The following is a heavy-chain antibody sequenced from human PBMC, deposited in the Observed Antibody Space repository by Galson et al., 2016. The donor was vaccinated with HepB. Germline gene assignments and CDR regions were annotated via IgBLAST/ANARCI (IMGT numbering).Heavy chain of an antibody. CDR3: ATHMGRYDYWSGYKSHYYYGLDV. Sequence: SLRLSCAASGFTFNDYWMTWVRQAPGKGLEWVANLSPDGTDKRYAGSVKGRFTISRDNPNNSVFLQMSSLRAEDTALYYCATHMGRYDYWSGYKSHYYYGLDVWGQGTTVTVSS. D-gene: IGHD3-3*01. J-gene: IGHJ6*02. CDR2: LSPDGTDK. V-gene: IGHV3-7*01. CDR1: GFTFNDYW.